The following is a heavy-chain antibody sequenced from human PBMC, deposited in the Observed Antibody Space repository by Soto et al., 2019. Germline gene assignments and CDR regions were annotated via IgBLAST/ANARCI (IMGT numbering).Heavy chain of an antibody. CDR1: GFTFSSYA. Sequence: QVQLVESGGGVVQPGRSLRLSCAASGFTFSSYAMHWVRQAPGKGLERVAVISYDGSNKYYADSVKGRFTISRDNSKNTLYLQMNSLKAEDAAVYYCARVVSGYSDDAFDIWGQGTMVTVSS. V-gene: IGHV3-30-3*01. J-gene: IGHJ3*02. CDR2: ISYDGSNK. CDR3: ARVVSGYSDDAFDI. D-gene: IGHD3-3*01.